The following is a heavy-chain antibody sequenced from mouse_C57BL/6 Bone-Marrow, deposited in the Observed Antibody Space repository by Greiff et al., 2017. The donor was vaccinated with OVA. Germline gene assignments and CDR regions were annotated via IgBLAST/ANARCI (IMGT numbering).Heavy chain of an antibody. CDR1: GYTFTSYW. D-gene: IGHD1-1*01. CDR3: ARSRYGSSYDY. V-gene: IGHV1-64*01. Sequence: QVHVKQPGAELVKPGASVKLSCKASGYTFTSYWMHWVKQRPGQGLEWIGMIHPNSGSTNYNEKFKSKATLTVDKSSSTAYMQLSSLTSEDSAVYYCARSRYGSSYDYWGQGTTLTVSS. CDR2: IHPNSGST. J-gene: IGHJ2*01.